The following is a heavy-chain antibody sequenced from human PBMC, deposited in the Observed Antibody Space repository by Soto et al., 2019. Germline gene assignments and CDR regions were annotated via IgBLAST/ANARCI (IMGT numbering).Heavy chain of an antibody. J-gene: IGHJ6*02. V-gene: IGHV5-10-1*01. CDR3: ARLAMATRRGYYGMDV. CDR2: IDPSDSYT. CDR1: GYSFTSYW. D-gene: IGHD5-12*01. Sequence: EVQLVQSGAEVKKPGESLRISCKGSGYSFTSYWISWVRQRPGKGLEWMGRIDPSDSYTNYSPSFQGHVTISADKSISTAYLQWSSLKASDTAMYYCARLAMATRRGYYGMDVWGQGTTVTVSS.